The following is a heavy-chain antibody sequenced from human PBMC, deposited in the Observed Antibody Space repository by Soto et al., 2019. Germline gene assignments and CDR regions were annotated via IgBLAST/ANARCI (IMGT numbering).Heavy chain of an antibody. D-gene: IGHD2-2*01. Sequence: SETLSLTCTVSGGSISSGGYYWSWIRQHPGKGLEWIGYIYYSGSTYYNPSLKSRVTISVDTSKNQFSLKLSSVTAADTAGYYCARDAVPAAIVGPRRNWFDPWGQGTLVTVSS. CDR1: GGSISSGGYY. CDR3: ARDAVPAAIVGPRRNWFDP. J-gene: IGHJ5*02. V-gene: IGHV4-31*03. CDR2: IYYSGST.